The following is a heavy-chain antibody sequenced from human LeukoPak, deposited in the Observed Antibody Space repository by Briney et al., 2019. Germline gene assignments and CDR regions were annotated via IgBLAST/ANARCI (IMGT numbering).Heavy chain of an antibody. Sequence: PGGSLRLSCAASGFTFSSYSMNWVRQAPGKGLEWVSSISSSSSYIYYADSVKGRFTISRDNAKNSLYLQMNSLRAEDTAVYYCARDRAGSWNYLYYYYYMDVWAKGPRSPSP. CDR2: ISSSSSYI. J-gene: IGHJ6*03. CDR1: GFTFSSYS. D-gene: IGHD1-7*01. V-gene: IGHV3-21*01. CDR3: ARDRAGSWNYLYYYYYMDV.